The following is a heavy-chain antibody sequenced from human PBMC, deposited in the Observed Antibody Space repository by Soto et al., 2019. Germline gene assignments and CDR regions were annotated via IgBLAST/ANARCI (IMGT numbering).Heavy chain of an antibody. V-gene: IGHV3-48*02. CDR3: ARDVFGLSMDV. D-gene: IGHD3-3*01. CDR2: ITDSGTGT. Sequence: EVQLVESGGDLVLRGGSLRLSCAASGFTLDTYSMNWVRQAPGKGLEWVSYITDSGTGTDYADSVKGRFTISRDIAKNSMYLQMNSLRDEDTAVYYCARDVFGLSMDVRGPGTTVSVSS. J-gene: IGHJ6*02. CDR1: GFTLDTYS.